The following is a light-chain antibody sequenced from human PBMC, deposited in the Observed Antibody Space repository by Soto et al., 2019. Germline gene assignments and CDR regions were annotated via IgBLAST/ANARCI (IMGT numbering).Light chain of an antibody. V-gene: IGKV3-20*01. CDR3: QQYGSSPIT. Sequence: EIVLTQSPGTLSLSPGERATLSCRASQSVSSNHLAWYQQKPGQAPRLLIYGASSRATGIPDRFRGSGSGTDFTLTISRLEPEDFAVYYCQQYGSSPITFGQGTRLEIK. J-gene: IGKJ5*01. CDR1: QSVSSNH. CDR2: GAS.